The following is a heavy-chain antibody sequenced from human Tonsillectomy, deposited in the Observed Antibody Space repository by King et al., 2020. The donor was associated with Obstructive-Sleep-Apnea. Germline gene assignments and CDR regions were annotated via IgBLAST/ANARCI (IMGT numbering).Heavy chain of an antibody. CDR1: GGTFSSYA. CDR3: ARGEINDSSGYDAFDI. Sequence: VQLVESGAEVKKPGSSVKVACKASGGTFSSYAITWMRQAPGQGPEWMGGIIPLLDITDYAQKFQGRVTINADKSTSTAYMELSSLRSEDTAVYYCARGEINDSSGYDAFDIWGQGTMVTVSS. J-gene: IGHJ3*02. CDR2: IIPLLDIT. D-gene: IGHD3-22*01. V-gene: IGHV1-69*10.